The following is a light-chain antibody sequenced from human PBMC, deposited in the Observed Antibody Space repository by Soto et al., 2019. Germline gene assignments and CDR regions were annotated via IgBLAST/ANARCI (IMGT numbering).Light chain of an antibody. CDR3: QQYGSSLFT. CDR1: QSVSSSY. CDR2: GAS. V-gene: IGKV3-20*01. Sequence: EIVLTQSPGTLYLSTGERATLSCRASQSVSSSYLAWYQQKPGQAPRLLIYGASSRATGIPDRFSGSGSGTDFTLTISILEPEDFAVYYCQQYGSSLFTFGPGTKVDIK. J-gene: IGKJ3*01.